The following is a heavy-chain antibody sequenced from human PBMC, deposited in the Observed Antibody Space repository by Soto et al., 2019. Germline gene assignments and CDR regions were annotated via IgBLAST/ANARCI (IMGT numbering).Heavy chain of an antibody. CDR2: ISSSSSNI. Sequence: EVQLVESGGGLVKPGGSLRLSCAASGFIFSSYTMTLVRQAPGKGLEWVSSISSSSSNIEYADSVKGRFSVSRDNANNSLFLQINSLRAEDTAVYYCAREDYAGASPRFDYWGLGALVTVSS. CDR3: AREDYAGASPRFDY. V-gene: IGHV3-21*01. CDR1: GFIFSSYT. D-gene: IGHD4-17*01. J-gene: IGHJ4*02.